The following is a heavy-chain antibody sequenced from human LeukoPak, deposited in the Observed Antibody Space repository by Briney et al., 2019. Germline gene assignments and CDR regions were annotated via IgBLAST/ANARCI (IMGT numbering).Heavy chain of an antibody. CDR2: ISGSGGST. V-gene: IGHV3-23*01. J-gene: IGHJ4*02. Sequence: GGSLRLSCAASGFTFSSYAMSWVRQAPGKGLEWVSAISGSGGSTYYADSVKGRFTISRDNSKHTLYLQMNSLRAEDTAVYYCAKGTYGNKFSTDFDYWGQGTLVTVSS. CDR3: AKGTYGNKFSTDFDY. D-gene: IGHD2/OR15-2a*01. CDR1: GFTFSSYA.